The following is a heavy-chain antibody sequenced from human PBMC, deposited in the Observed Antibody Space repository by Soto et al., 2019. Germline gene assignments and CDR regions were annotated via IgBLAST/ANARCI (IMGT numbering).Heavy chain of an antibody. CDR3: ARLVGLRGSDRFDP. CDR2: ISSSSSYI. J-gene: IGHJ5*02. D-gene: IGHD3-16*01. CDR1: GFTFSSYS. Sequence: EVQLVESGGGLVNPGGSLRLSCAASGFTFSSYSMNWVRQAPGKGLEWVSSISSSSSYIYYADSVKGRFTISRDNAKNSLDLQMNSLRAEDTAVYYCARLVGLRGSDRFDPWGQGTLVTVSS. V-gene: IGHV3-21*01.